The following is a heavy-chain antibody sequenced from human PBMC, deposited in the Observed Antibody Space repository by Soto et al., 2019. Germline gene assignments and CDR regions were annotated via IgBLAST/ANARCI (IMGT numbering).Heavy chain of an antibody. CDR3: THRTRENCSGGSCYVY. Sequence: QITLKESGPTLVKLTQTLTLTCTFSGFSLSTSGVGVGWIRQPPGKALEWLALIYWDNDKRYSPSLKSRLTITKDTSKNQVVLTMTNMDPVDTATYYCTHRTRENCSGGSCYVYWGQGTLVTVSS. J-gene: IGHJ4*02. CDR2: IYWDNDK. CDR1: GFSLSTSGVG. V-gene: IGHV2-5*02. D-gene: IGHD2-15*01.